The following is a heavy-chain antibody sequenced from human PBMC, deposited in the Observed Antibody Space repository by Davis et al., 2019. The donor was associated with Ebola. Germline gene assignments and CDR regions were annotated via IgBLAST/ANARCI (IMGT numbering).Heavy chain of an antibody. CDR3: ARGTGDFWSGQDWYFDL. CDR1: GFTFSSYS. Sequence: GESLKISCAASGFTFSSYSMNWVRQAPGKGLEWVSSITSSSSYIYYADSVEGRFTISRDNAKNSLYLQINSLRAEDTAVYYCARGTGDFWSGQDWYFDLWGRGTLVTVSS. V-gene: IGHV3-21*01. CDR2: ITSSSSYI. D-gene: IGHD3-3*01. J-gene: IGHJ2*01.